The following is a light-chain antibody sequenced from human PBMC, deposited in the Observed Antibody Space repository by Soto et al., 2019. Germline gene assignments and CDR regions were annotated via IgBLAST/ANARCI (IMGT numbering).Light chain of an antibody. Sequence: DIVMTQSPASLAVSPGGRATINFKSSQTILYTSNNKKYLAWYQQKAGQPPKLLIYCASTRESAVPDRFSGSGSETDFTLTISKLQPEDVAVYYCPQYYSTTHPLGRGTKLEIK. CDR1: QTILYTSNNKKY. J-gene: IGKJ2*01. CDR3: PQYYSTTHP. CDR2: CAS. V-gene: IGKV4-1*01.